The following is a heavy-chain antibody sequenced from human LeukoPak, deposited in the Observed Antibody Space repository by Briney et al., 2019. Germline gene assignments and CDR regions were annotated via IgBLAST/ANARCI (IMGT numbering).Heavy chain of an antibody. Sequence: GGSLRLSCAASGFTFSSYGMHWVRQAPGKGLEWVSSISSSSSYIYYADSVKGRFTISRDNAKNSLYLQMNSLRAEDTAVYYCARDGWRFGELLRSLLDGYFDYWGQGTLVTVSS. CDR3: ARDGWRFGELLRSLLDGYFDY. CDR1: GFTFSSYG. V-gene: IGHV3-21*01. D-gene: IGHD3-10*01. CDR2: ISSSSSYI. J-gene: IGHJ4*02.